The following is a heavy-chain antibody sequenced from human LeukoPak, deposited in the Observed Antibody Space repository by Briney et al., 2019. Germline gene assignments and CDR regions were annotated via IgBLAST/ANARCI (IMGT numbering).Heavy chain of an antibody. Sequence: ASVKVSCKASGYTFTTYGISWVRQAPGQGLEWMGWITTYSGNTYYAQKFQGRVTMTRDTSISTAYMELSRLRSDDTAVYYCARDDPYSSPGLWWGQGTLVTVSS. CDR1: GYTFTTYG. CDR3: ARDDPYSSPGLW. J-gene: IGHJ4*02. V-gene: IGHV1-18*01. D-gene: IGHD4-11*01. CDR2: ITTYSGNT.